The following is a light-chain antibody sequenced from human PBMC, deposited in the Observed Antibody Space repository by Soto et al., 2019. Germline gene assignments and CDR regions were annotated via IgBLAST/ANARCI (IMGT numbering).Light chain of an antibody. CDR2: DTD. Sequence: QSVLTQPPSVSAAPGQTVTISCSGSSSNIARNYVSWYQQVPGAAPKLLTYDTDKRPSEIPDRFSGSKSGTSATLGITGLQTGDEADYYCATWYSSLSALVFGGGTKLTVL. J-gene: IGLJ2*01. CDR3: ATWYSSLSALV. CDR1: SSNIARNY. V-gene: IGLV1-51*01.